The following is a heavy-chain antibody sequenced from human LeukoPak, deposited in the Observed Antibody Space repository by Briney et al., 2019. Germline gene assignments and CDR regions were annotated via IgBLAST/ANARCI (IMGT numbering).Heavy chain of an antibody. CDR2: ISSSGSTI. J-gene: IGHJ4*02. Sequence: PGGSLRLSCAASGFTFSDYYMSWIRQAPGKGLEWVSYISSSGSTIYYADSVKGRFTISRDNAKNSLYLQMNSLRAEDTAVYYCARAEIVGNYYPFDYWGQGTLVTVSS. D-gene: IGHD3-10*01. V-gene: IGHV3-11*01. CDR3: ARAEIVGNYYPFDY. CDR1: GFTFSDYY.